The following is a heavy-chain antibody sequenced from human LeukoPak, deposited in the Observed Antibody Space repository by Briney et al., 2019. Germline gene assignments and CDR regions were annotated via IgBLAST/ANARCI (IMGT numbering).Heavy chain of an antibody. CDR2: ISWNSGSI. CDR3: AKAAGTLVGEVVPFDY. D-gene: IGHD2-2*01. CDR1: GFTFDDYA. J-gene: IGHJ4*02. Sequence: PGRSLRLSCAASGFTFDDYAMHWVRQAPGKGLEWVSGISWNSGSIGYADSVKGRFTISRDNAKNSLYLQMNSLRAEDMALYYCAKAAGTLVGEVVPFDYWGQGTLVTVSS. V-gene: IGHV3-9*03.